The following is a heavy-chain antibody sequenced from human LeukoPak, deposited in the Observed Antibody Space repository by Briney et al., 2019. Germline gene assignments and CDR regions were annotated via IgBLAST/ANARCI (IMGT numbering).Heavy chain of an antibody. V-gene: IGHV3-23*01. J-gene: IGHJ4*02. D-gene: IGHD2-15*01. CDR2: ISGSDGGT. CDR1: GFTFSTYA. Sequence: PGGSLGLSCAASGFTFSTYAMSWVRQAPGKRLEWVSAISGSDGGTYHADSVRGRFTISRDNSKNTLYLQMNSLRVEDTAVYYCASQVVARGFDYWGQGTLVTVSS. CDR3: ASQVVARGFDY.